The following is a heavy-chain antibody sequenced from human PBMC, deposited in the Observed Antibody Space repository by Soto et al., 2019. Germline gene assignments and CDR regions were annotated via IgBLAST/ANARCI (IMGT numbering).Heavy chain of an antibody. V-gene: IGHV1-46*01. CDR2: INPSGGGT. Sequence: ASVKVSCKASGNTFTSSYIHWVRQAPGQGLEWMGIINPSGGGTNYAQKFQGRVIMTRDTSTSTVYMDLSSLRSEDTAVYYCARGQYYFDSWGQGTLVTVSS. CDR3: ARGQYYFDS. CDR1: GNTFTSSY. J-gene: IGHJ4*02.